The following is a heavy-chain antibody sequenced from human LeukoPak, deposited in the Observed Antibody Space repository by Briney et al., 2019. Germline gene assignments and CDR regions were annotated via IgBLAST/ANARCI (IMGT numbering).Heavy chain of an antibody. V-gene: IGHV1-2*02. Sequence: ASVKVSCKASGYTFTSYDISWVRQAPGQGLEWMGWINPNSGGTNYAQKFQGRVTMTRDTSISTAYMELSRLRSDDTAVYYCARGIRYCSSTSCYFYYYYYYMDVWGKGTTVTIS. CDR1: GYTFTSYD. CDR3: ARGIRYCSSTSCYFYYYYYYMDV. CDR2: INPNSGGT. J-gene: IGHJ6*03. D-gene: IGHD2-2*01.